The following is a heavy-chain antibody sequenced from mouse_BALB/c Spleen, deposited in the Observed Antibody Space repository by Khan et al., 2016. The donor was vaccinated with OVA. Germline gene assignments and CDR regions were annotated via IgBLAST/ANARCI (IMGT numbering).Heavy chain of an antibody. CDR1: GYSFSTYY. Sequence: VQLQQSGPELMRPGASVKISCKASGYSFSTYYIHWVTRSHGKTLEWIGYIDTFNGGSTYNQKFKGKATLTVDKSSSTAYMHLTSLTSEDSAVYYGARHGSTSWFAYWGQGTLVTVSA. V-gene: IGHV1S135*01. CDR2: IDTFNGGS. CDR3: ARHGSTSWFAY. D-gene: IGHD1-1*01. J-gene: IGHJ3*01.